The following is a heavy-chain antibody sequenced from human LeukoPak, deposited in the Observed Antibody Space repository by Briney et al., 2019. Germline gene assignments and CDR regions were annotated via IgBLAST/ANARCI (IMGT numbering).Heavy chain of an antibody. CDR3: ARAPRTPRYCGSTSCYHGGYYYYYYMDV. V-gene: IGHV4-59*01. CDR2: IYYSGST. CDR1: GGSISSYY. Sequence: SETLSLTCTVSGGSISSYYRSWIRQPPGKGLEWIGYIYYSGSTNYNPSLKSRVTISVDTSKNQFSLKLSSVTAADTAVYYCARAPRTPRYCGSTSCYHGGYYYYYYMDVWGKGTTVTVSS. D-gene: IGHD2-2*01. J-gene: IGHJ6*03.